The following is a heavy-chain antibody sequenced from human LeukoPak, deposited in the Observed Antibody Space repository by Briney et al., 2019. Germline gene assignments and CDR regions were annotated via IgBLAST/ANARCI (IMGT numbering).Heavy chain of an antibody. CDR3: ANFHRGYSYGSIDY. CDR2: TSGSGGST. V-gene: IGHV3-23*01. D-gene: IGHD5-18*01. J-gene: IGHJ4*02. CDR1: GFTFRRYA. Sequence: PGGSLRLSCAASGFTFRRYAMSWVRQAPGKGLEGVSATSGSGGSTYYADSVKGRFTISRDNSKNTLYLQMNSLRAEDTAVYYCANFHRGYSYGSIDYWGQGTLVTVSS.